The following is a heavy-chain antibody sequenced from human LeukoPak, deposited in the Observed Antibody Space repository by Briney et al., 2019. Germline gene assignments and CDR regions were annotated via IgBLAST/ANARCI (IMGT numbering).Heavy chain of an antibody. CDR2: ISGTGDYT. J-gene: IGHJ3*02. CDR3: AKLGGIYSDAFDI. CDR1: GLTSSTYA. Sequence: GGSLRLSCAASGLTSSTYAMSWVRQSPGKGLEWVSAISGTGDYTYYTDSVQGRFTISRDNSKNTLYLQMNSLTADDTAVYFCAKLGGIYSDAFDIWGQGTMVTVSS. V-gene: IGHV3-23*01. D-gene: IGHD1-26*01.